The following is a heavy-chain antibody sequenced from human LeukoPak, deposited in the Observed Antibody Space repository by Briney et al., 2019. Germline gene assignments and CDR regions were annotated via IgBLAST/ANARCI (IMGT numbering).Heavy chain of an antibody. J-gene: IGHJ4*02. D-gene: IGHD3-16*02. CDR2: ISSSSSTI. CDR3: AREKNYDYVWGSYRYSYFDY. V-gene: IGHV3-48*01. Sequence: GGSLRLSCAASGFTFSSYSMNWVRQAPGKGLEWVSYISSSSSTIYYADSVKGRFTISRDNAKNSLYLQMDSLRAEDTAVYYCAREKNYDYVWGSYRYSYFDYWGQGTLVTVSS. CDR1: GFTFSSYS.